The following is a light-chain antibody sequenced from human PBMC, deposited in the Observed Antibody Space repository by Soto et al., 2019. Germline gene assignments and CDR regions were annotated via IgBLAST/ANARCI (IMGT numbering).Light chain of an antibody. V-gene: IGKV3-15*01. J-gene: IGKJ1*01. CDR1: QSVSSK. CDR2: GAS. Sequence: EIVMTQSPATLSVSQGEGATLSCRASQSVSSKLAWYQQKPGQAPRLLIYGASTRATGIPARFSGSGSGTEFTLIISGLQSEDSAVYYCQQYNSWLWTFGQGTKVDIK. CDR3: QQYNSWLWT.